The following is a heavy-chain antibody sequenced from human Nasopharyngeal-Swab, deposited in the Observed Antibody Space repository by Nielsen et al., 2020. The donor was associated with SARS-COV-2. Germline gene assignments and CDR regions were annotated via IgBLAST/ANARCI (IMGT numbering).Heavy chain of an antibody. J-gene: IGHJ4*02. CDR3: ARQQLVPLFDY. Sequence: GESLKISCAASGFTFSSYSMNWVRQAPGKGLEWVSSISSSSSYIYYADSVKGRFTISRGNAKNSLYLQMNSLRAEDTAVYYCARQQLVPLFDYWGQGTLVTVSS. D-gene: IGHD6-13*01. CDR1: GFTFSSYS. V-gene: IGHV3-21*01. CDR2: ISSSSSYI.